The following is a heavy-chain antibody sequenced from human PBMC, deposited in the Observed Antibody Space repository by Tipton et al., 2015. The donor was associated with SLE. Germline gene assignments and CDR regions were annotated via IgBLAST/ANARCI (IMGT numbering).Heavy chain of an antibody. V-gene: IGHV4-38-2*02. Sequence: TLSLTCTVSSYSISSGYYWGWIRQPPGKGLEWIGSIYHSGSIYYSGNTYYNPSLESRVTISADTFKNQFSLKVTSVTAADTAVYFCARIRPNNYGDYGPFDYWAQGILVTVSS. D-gene: IGHD4-17*01. CDR1: SYSISSGYY. CDR2: IYYSGNT. CDR3: ARIRPNNYGDYGPFDY. J-gene: IGHJ4*02.